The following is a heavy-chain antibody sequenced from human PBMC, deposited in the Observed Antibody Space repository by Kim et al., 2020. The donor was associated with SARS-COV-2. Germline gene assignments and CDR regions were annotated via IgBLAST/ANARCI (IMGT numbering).Heavy chain of an antibody. CDR1: GFTFSSYE. Sequence: GGSLRLSCAASGFTFSSYEMNWVRQAPGKGLEWFSYISSSGSTIYYADSVKGRFTISRDNAKNSLYLQMNSLRAEDTAVYYCASSFIAAAGNNYWGQGTLVTVSS. D-gene: IGHD6-13*01. CDR2: ISSSGSTI. V-gene: IGHV3-48*03. CDR3: ASSFIAAAGNNY. J-gene: IGHJ4*02.